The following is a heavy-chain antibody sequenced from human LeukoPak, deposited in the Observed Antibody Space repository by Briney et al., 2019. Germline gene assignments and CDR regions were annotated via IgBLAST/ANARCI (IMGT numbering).Heavy chain of an antibody. J-gene: IGHJ4*02. V-gene: IGHV3-7*01. D-gene: IGHD2-15*01. CDR2: TKPDGSAE. CDR3: ARDGGLHTNFDY. Sequence: GGSLRLSGAASGFPFTIYAMGWVRQAPGKGLEWVANTKPDGSAEYYADSVRGRFTASRDNANNLLYLQMNRLRAEDTAVYYCARDGGLHTNFDYWGQGTLLTVSS. CDR1: GFPFTIYA.